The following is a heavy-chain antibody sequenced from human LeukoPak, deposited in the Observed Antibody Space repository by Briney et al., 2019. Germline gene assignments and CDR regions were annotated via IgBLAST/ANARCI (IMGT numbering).Heavy chain of an antibody. CDR2: VYASGINSD. J-gene: IGHJ4*02. D-gene: IGHD3-10*01. CDR1: GDSVSNYG. CDR3: ARDNFGSLDF. Sequence: PSETLSLTCSVSGDSVSNYGWSWVRQPPGKGLEWIGYVYASGINSDNQNPALKSRVTISVDTWRNQFSLRLNSVTAADMAIYYCARDNFGSLDFWGQGALVTVSS. V-gene: IGHV4-59*02.